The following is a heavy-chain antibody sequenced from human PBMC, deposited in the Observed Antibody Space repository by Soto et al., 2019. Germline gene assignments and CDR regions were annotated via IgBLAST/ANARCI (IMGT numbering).Heavy chain of an antibody. CDR1: GFTFTSSA. J-gene: IGHJ5*02. CDR2: IVVGSGNT. V-gene: IGHV1-58*01. Sequence: SVKVSCKASGFTFTSSAVQWVRQARGQRLEWIGWIVVGSGNTNYAQKFQERVTITRDMSTSTAYMELSSLRSEDTAVYYCAGGSAAAHQFWFDPWGQGTLVTVSS. CDR3: AGGSAAAHQFWFDP. D-gene: IGHD6-13*01.